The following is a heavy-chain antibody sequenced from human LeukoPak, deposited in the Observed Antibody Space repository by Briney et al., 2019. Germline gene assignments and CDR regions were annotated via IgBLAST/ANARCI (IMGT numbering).Heavy chain of an antibody. V-gene: IGHV1-18*01. Sequence: ASVKVSCKASGYTFTSYGISWVRQAPGQGLGWMGWISAYNGNTNYAQKLQGRVTMTTDTSTSTAYMELRSLRFDDTAVYYCATYCGGDCYPNWGQGTLVTVSS. J-gene: IGHJ4*02. CDR3: ATYCGGDCYPN. D-gene: IGHD2-21*02. CDR2: ISAYNGNT. CDR1: GYTFTSYG.